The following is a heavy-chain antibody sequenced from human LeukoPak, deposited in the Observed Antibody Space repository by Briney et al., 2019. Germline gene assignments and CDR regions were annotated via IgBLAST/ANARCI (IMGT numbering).Heavy chain of an antibody. Sequence: SETLSLTCTVSGGPISSYYWSWIRQPPGKGLEWIGYIYYSGSTNYNPSLKSRVTISVDTSKNQFSLKLSSVTAADTAVYYCARESMGLLVDYWGQGTLVTVSS. V-gene: IGHV4-59*01. CDR2: IYYSGST. D-gene: IGHD3-10*01. CDR1: GGPISSYY. J-gene: IGHJ4*02. CDR3: ARESMGLLVDY.